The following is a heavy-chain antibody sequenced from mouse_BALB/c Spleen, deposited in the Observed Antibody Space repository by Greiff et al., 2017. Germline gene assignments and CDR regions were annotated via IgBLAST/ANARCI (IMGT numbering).Heavy chain of an antibody. J-gene: IGHJ3*01. Sequence: QVQLKQSGAELVRPGSSVKISCKASGYAFSSYWMNWVKQRPGQGLEWIGQIYPGDGDTNYNGKFKGKATLTADKSSSTAYMQLSSLTSEDSAVYFCARSDSLLRLPWFAYWGQGTLVTVSA. CDR2: IYPGDGDT. CDR1: GYAFSSYW. D-gene: IGHD1-2*01. CDR3: ARSDSLLRLPWFAY. V-gene: IGHV1-80*01.